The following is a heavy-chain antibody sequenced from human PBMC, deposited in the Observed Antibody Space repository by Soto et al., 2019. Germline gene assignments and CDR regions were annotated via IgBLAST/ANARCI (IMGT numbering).Heavy chain of an antibody. Sequence: PGGSLRLSCAASGFTFSSYGMHWVRQAPGKGLEWVAVIWYNGSNKYYADSVKGRFTISRDNSKNTLYLQMNSLRAEDTAVYYCARDSRECSSTSCYVFLSPEGLGYYYYGMDVWGQATTVTVSS. CDR1: GFTFSSYG. CDR2: IWYNGSNK. CDR3: ARDSRECSSTSCYVFLSPEGLGYYYYGMDV. J-gene: IGHJ6*02. D-gene: IGHD2-2*01. V-gene: IGHV3-33*01.